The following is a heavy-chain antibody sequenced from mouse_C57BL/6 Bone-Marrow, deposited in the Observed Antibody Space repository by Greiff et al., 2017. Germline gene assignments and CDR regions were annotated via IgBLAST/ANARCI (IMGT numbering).Heavy chain of an antibody. D-gene: IGHD4-1*01. J-gene: IGHJ2*01. V-gene: IGHV3-6*01. CDR2: ISYDGSN. Sequence: EVKVEESGPGLVKPSQSLSLTCSVTGYSITSGYYWNWIRQFPGNKLEWMGYISYDGSNNYNPSLKNRISITRDTSKNQFFLKLNSVTTEDTATYYCARWDYYFDYWGQGTTLTVSS. CDR3: ARWDYYFDY. CDR1: GYSITSGYY.